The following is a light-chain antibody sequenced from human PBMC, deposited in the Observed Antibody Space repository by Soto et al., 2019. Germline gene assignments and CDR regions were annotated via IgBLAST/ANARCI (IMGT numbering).Light chain of an antibody. Sequence: VMTQSPFSVSGPHGEGATLSCRASQSLSGNLSWYQQRPGQAPRLLIHGASTRATGIPARFSGSGSGTDFTLTISSLQSEDFAVYYCQQYKKRPRTFGQGTRLEIK. J-gene: IGKJ5*01. CDR2: GAS. CDR3: QQYKKRPRT. CDR1: QSLSGN. V-gene: IGKV3-15*01.